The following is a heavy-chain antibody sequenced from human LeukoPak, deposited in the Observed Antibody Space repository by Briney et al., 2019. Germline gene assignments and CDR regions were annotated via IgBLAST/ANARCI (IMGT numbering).Heavy chain of an antibody. V-gene: IGHV3-48*03. CDR1: GFTFSSYE. CDR3: AELGITMIGGV. D-gene: IGHD3-10*02. CDR2: ISSSGSTI. Sequence: GGSLRLSCAASGFTFSSYEMNRVRQAPGKGLEWVSYISSSGSTIYYADSVRGRFTISRDNAKNSLYLQMNSLRAEDTAVYYCAELGITMIGGVWGKGTTVTISS. J-gene: IGHJ6*04.